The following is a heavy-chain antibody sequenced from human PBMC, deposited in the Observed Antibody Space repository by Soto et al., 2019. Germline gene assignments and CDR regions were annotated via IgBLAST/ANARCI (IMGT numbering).Heavy chain of an antibody. V-gene: IGHV4-39*01. CDR2: IYYSGST. CDR1: GGSISSSSYY. J-gene: IGHJ6*03. CDR3: ARRLKQDYYYYYMDV. Sequence: QLQLQESGPGLVKPSETLSLTCTVSGGSISSSSYYWGWIRQPPGKGLEWIGSIYYSGSTYYNPSLKSRVTISVDTSKNQFSLKLGSVTAADTAVYYCARRLKQDYYYYYMDVWGKGTTVTVSS.